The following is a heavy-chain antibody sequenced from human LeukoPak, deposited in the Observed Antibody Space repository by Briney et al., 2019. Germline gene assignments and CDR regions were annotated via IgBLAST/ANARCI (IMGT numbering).Heavy chain of an antibody. CDR3: ATDALVGATTLGSWFDP. Sequence: SETLSLTCTVSGGSISSYYWSWFRQPPGQGLEWIGYIYYSGCTNYNPSLKSRVTISVNTSKNQFSLKLSSVTAADTAVYYCATDALVGATTLGSWFDPWGQGTLVTVSS. CDR2: IYYSGCT. V-gene: IGHV4-59*01. J-gene: IGHJ5*02. D-gene: IGHD1-26*01. CDR1: GGSISSYY.